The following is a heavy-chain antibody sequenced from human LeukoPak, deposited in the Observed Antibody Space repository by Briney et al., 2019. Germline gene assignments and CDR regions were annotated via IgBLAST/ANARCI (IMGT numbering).Heavy chain of an antibody. CDR2: MNPNSGNT. Sequence: ASVKVSCKASGYTFTSYDINWVRQATGQGLEWMGWMNPNSGNTGYAQKFQGRVTMTRDTSISTVYMELGGLRSEDTAVYYCARAASWSPIGDSYYYMDVWGKGTTVAISS. CDR1: GYTFTSYD. D-gene: IGHD6-13*01. V-gene: IGHV1-8*01. CDR3: ARAASWSPIGDSYYYMDV. J-gene: IGHJ6*03.